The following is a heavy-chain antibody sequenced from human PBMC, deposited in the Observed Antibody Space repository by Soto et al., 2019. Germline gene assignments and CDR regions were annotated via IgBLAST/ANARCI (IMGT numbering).Heavy chain of an antibody. D-gene: IGHD3-22*01. CDR2: ISAYNGNT. CDR3: ARVGYYYDSSGPKLFDY. Sequence: ASVKVSCKASGYTFNNYGITWVRQAPGQGLEWMGWISAYNGNTNYAQKLQGRVTMTTDTSTSTAYMELRSLRSDDTAVYYCARVGYYYDSSGPKLFDYWGQGTLVTVSS. J-gene: IGHJ4*02. CDR1: GYTFNNYG. V-gene: IGHV1-18*01.